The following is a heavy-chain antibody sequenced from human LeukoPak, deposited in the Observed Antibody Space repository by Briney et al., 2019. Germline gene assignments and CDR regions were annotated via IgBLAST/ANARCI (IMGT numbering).Heavy chain of an antibody. Sequence: QPGGSLRLSCAASGFTFSSYALNWVRQAPGKGLEWVSYISSSSSTIYYTDSVRGRFTISRDNSKNMLYMQMNSLKAEDTAVYYCARVSGKILIWPQPFGDGMDVWGQGTTVTVSS. CDR3: ARVSGKILIWPQPFGDGMDV. J-gene: IGHJ6*02. V-gene: IGHV3-48*01. D-gene: IGHD2-8*01. CDR2: ISSSSSTI. CDR1: GFTFSSYA.